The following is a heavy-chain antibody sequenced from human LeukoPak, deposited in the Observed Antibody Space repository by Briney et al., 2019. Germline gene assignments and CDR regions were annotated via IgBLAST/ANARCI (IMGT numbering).Heavy chain of an antibody. CDR3: ASSPVYGDYVDYYFDY. CDR1: GGTFSSYA. J-gene: IGHJ4*02. V-gene: IGHV1-69*13. CDR2: IIPIFGTA. Sequence: SVKVSCKASGGTFSSYAISWVRQAPGQGLEWMGGIIPIFGTANYAQKFQGRVTITADESTSTAYMELSSLRSEDTAVYYCASSPVYGDYVDYYFDYWGQGTLVTVSS. D-gene: IGHD4-17*01.